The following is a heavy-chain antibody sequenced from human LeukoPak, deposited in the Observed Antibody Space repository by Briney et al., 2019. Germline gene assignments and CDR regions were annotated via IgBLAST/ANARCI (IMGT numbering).Heavy chain of an antibody. V-gene: IGHV1-69*13. Sequence: ASVKVSCKASGGTFSSYAISWMRQAPGQGLEWMGGIIPMLGTAIYAQKVQGRVMITADESTRTAYMELSSLRSEDTAVYYCARSGNYHGSGSYYRLDYWDQGTLVTVSS. D-gene: IGHD3-10*01. CDR1: GGTFSSYA. CDR3: ARSGNYHGSGSYYRLDY. CDR2: IIPMLGTA. J-gene: IGHJ4*02.